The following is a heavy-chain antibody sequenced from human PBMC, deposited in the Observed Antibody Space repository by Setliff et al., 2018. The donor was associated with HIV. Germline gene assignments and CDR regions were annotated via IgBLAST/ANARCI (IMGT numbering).Heavy chain of an antibody. J-gene: IGHJ6*02. CDR2: ISANNGNT. D-gene: IGHD2-2*01. CDR1: GYTFTRYG. Sequence: ASVKVSSKASGYTFTRYGISWVRQAPGQGLEWMGRISANNGNTKYAQRLQGRVTMTTDTSTSTAYMDLRSLRSDDTAVYFCARDGEYQVLHYYYSGMDVWGQGTTGTVSS. CDR3: ARDGEYQVLHYYYSGMDV. V-gene: IGHV1-18*01.